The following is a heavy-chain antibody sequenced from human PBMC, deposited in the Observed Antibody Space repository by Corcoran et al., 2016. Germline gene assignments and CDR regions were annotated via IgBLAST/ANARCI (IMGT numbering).Heavy chain of an antibody. V-gene: IGHV1-45*02. CDR1: GYTFTYRY. D-gene: IGHD3-22*01. Sequence: QMQLVQSGAEVKKTGSSVKVSCKASGYTFTYRYLHWVRQAPGQALEWMGWITPFNGNTNYAQKFQDRVTITRDRSMSTAYMELSSLRSEDTAMYYCASGDYYDSSGFGAFDYCGQGTLVTVSS. CDR2: ITPFNGNT. J-gene: IGHJ4*02. CDR3: ASGDYYDSSGFGAFDY.